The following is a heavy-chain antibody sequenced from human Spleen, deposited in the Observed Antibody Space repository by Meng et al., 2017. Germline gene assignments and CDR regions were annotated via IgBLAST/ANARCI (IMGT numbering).Heavy chain of an antibody. D-gene: IGHD6-13*01. V-gene: IGHV5-51*01. CDR2: IDPSDSET. J-gene: IGHJ4*02. CDR3: ARSHIPGIIAAGLY. Sequence: GESLKISCKASGYSFSTYWIGWVRQMPGKGLEWMGVIDPSDSETRYSPSFQGQVTISADKSISTAYLQWSSLKASDTAIYYCARSHIPGIIAAGLYWGQGNLVTVSS. CDR1: GYSFSTYW.